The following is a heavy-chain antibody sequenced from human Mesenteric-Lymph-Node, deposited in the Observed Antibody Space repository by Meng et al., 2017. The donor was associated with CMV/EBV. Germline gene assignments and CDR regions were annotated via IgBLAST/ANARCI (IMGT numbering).Heavy chain of an antibody. V-gene: IGHV1-2*02. CDR2: INPNSGGT. D-gene: IGHD1-14*01. Sequence: ASVKVSCKASGYTFTDYYMHWVRQAPGQGLEWMGWINPNSGGTDYAQKFQDRVTMTWDTSISTAYMEVSSLRSDDTAVYYCARESVGPTTDAFDIWGQGTMVTVSS. CDR1: GYTFTDYY. J-gene: IGHJ3*02. CDR3: ARESVGPTTDAFDI.